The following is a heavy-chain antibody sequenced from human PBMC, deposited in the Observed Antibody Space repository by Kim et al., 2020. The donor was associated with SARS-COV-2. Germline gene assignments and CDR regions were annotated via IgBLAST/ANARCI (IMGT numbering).Heavy chain of an antibody. J-gene: IGHJ4*02. Sequence: GGSLRLSCAASGFTFSSYGMHWVRQAPGKGLEWVAVIWYDGSNKYYADSVKGRFTISRDNSKNTLYLQMNSLRAEDTAVYYCARDHQGRGGDCVGYWGQGTLVTVSS. CDR3: ARDHQGRGGDCVGY. CDR1: GFTFSSYG. D-gene: IGHD2-21*02. V-gene: IGHV3-33*01. CDR2: IWYDGSNK.